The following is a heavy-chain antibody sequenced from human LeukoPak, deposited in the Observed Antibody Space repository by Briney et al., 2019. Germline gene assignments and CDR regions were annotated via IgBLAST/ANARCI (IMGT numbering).Heavy chain of an antibody. CDR3: AQSSGWYPLFDY. V-gene: IGHV3-21*01. J-gene: IGHJ4*02. CDR1: GFTFSSYS. Sequence: GGSLRLSCAASGFTFSSYSMNWVRQAPGKGLEWVSSVSTGSTYIYYADSVKGRFTISRDDAKNSLYLQMNSLRAEDTAVYYCAQSSGWYPLFDYWGQGTLSPSPQ. D-gene: IGHD6-19*01. CDR2: VSTGSTYI.